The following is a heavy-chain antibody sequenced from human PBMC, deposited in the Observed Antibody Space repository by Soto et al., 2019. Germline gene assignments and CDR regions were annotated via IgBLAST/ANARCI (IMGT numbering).Heavy chain of an antibody. CDR2: IYDSGST. CDR1: GDSISRGGYS. D-gene: IGHD6-6*01. J-gene: IGHJ6*02. CDR3: ARGSSSYYDYGMDV. Sequence: TLSLTCAVSGDSISRGGYSWTWIGQPPGKALEWIGNIYDSGSTSYNPSLKSRVTISVDRSKNQFSLKLTSVTAADTAVYFCARGSSSYYDYGMDVWGQGTTVTV. V-gene: IGHV4-30-2*01.